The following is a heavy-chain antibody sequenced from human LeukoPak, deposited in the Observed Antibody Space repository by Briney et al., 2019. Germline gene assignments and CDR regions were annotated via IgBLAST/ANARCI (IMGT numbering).Heavy chain of an antibody. J-gene: IGHJ3*02. D-gene: IGHD3-9*01. V-gene: IGHV4-61*08. CDR1: GGSISSGGYY. Sequence: PSETLSLTCTVSGGSISSGGYYWSWIRQHPGKGLEWIGYIYYSGSTNYNPSLKSRVTISVDTSKNQFSLKLSSVTAADTAVYYCARDGYFDWFEHAFDIWGQGTMVTVSS. CDR3: ARDGYFDWFEHAFDI. CDR2: IYYSGST.